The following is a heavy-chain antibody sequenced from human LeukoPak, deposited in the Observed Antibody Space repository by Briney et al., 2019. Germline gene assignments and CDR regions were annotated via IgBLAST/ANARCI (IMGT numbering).Heavy chain of an antibody. D-gene: IGHD1-7*01. Sequence: GGSLRLSCAASGFTFSSYWMHWVRQAPGKGLVWVSRINTDGSSTSYADPVKGRFTISRDNAKNTLYLQMNSLRAEDTAVYYCAREMRLNWNYDPFDYWGQGTLVTVSS. J-gene: IGHJ4*02. V-gene: IGHV3-74*01. CDR2: INTDGSST. CDR3: AREMRLNWNYDPFDY. CDR1: GFTFSSYW.